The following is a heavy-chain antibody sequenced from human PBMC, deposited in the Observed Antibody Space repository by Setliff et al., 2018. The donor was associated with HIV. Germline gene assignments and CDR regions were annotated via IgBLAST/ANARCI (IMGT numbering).Heavy chain of an antibody. J-gene: IGHJ6*03. CDR1: GFTLSSHD. V-gene: IGHV3-23*01. CDR2: IDTSGFGT. CDR3: AKGSGKITIYYYYMDV. Sequence: PGGSLRLSCAGSGFTLSSHDMGWIRQAPGKGLEWVSTIDTSGFGTYYADSVKGRFTVSRDNSKNTLYLQMNSLRAEDTAVYYCAKGSGKITIYYYYMDVWGKGTTVTVSS. D-gene: IGHD3-3*01.